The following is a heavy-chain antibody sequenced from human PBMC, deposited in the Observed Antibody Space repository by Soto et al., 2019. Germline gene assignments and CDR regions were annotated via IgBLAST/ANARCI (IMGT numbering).Heavy chain of an antibody. J-gene: IGHJ4*02. CDR3: AKWGANRSFDY. Sequence: EVQRLQSGGGLVQRGGYLRLSCAASGFSFRSFPLSSVRQAPGKVLESVAVIMGTGGKTYDADSVQARFTISRDDSTSTVFLQMNSLRADDTATYYCAKWGANRSFDYRGQGNLVTVTS. CDR2: IMGTGGKT. D-gene: IGHD3-16*01. V-gene: IGHV3-23*01. CDR1: GFSFRSFP.